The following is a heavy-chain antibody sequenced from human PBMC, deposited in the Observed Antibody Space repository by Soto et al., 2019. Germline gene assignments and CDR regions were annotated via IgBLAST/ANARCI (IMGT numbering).Heavy chain of an antibody. Sequence: ASVKFSCKASGGTFSSYAISWVRQAPGQGLEWMGWINAGNGNTKYSQKFQGRVTITRDTSASTAYMELSSLRSEDTAVYYCARGGHCSSTSCSHYYYGMDVWGQGTTVTVSS. CDR2: INAGNGNT. CDR3: ARGGHCSSTSCSHYYYGMDV. CDR1: GGTFSSYA. D-gene: IGHD2-2*01. J-gene: IGHJ6*02. V-gene: IGHV1-3*01.